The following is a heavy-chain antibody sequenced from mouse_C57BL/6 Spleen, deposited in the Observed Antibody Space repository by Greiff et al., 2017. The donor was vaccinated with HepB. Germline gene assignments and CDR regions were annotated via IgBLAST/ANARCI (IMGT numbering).Heavy chain of an antibody. D-gene: IGHD1-1*01. J-gene: IGHJ2*01. CDR2: INPYNGGT. CDR1: GYTFTDYY. Sequence: EVKVVESGPVLVKPGASVKMSCKASGYTFTDYYMNWVKQSHGKSLEWIGVINPYNGGTSYNQKFKGKATLTVDKSSSTAYIELNSLTSEDSAVYYCARKGTTVVIDYWGQGTTLTVSS. V-gene: IGHV1-19*01. CDR3: ARKGTTVVIDY.